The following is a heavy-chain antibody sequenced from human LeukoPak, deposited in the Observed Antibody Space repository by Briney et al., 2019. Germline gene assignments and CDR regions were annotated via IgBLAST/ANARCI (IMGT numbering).Heavy chain of an antibody. D-gene: IGHD2/OR15-2a*01. J-gene: IGHJ6*03. V-gene: IGHV3-23*01. CDR3: AKAPVGSCKSVRCYSLDV. CDR1: GFTFINYA. CDR2: ISGSDTGT. Sequence: GGSLRLSCAASGFTFINYAMSWFRQTPWKGLEWVAAISGSDTGTYHADSVRGRFRISRDDTKNTLFLQMNSLRVEDAAIYDCAKAPVGSCKSVRCYSLDVWGKGTTVTVSS.